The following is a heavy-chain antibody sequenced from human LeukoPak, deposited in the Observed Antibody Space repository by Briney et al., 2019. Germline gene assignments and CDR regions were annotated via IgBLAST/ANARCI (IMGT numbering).Heavy chain of an antibody. Sequence: GGSLRLSCTASGFTFTTYAMNWVRQAPGEGLEWVSAISGSGGSTYYADSVKGRFTISRDNSKNTLYLQMNSLRAEDTAVYYCAKDRMVRGVIRRYYFDYWGQGTLVTVSS. V-gene: IGHV3-23*01. CDR1: GFTFTTYA. CDR3: AKDRMVRGVIRRYYFDY. D-gene: IGHD3-10*01. CDR2: ISGSGGST. J-gene: IGHJ4*02.